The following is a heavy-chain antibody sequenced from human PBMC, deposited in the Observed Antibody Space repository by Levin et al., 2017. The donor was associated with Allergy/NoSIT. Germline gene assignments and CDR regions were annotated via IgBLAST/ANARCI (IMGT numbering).Heavy chain of an antibody. D-gene: IGHD1-1*01. CDR2: IWFDGGNK. Sequence: GESLKISCEASGFTFSSYGIHWVRQAPGKGLEWVTVIWFDGGNKFYADSVKGRFTISRDNSKNSLYLQMNNLRADDTAVYYCAGGTGSNYNYLDYWGQGTLVTVSS. V-gene: IGHV3-33*01. CDR3: AGGTGSNYNYLDY. J-gene: IGHJ4*02. CDR1: GFTFSSYG.